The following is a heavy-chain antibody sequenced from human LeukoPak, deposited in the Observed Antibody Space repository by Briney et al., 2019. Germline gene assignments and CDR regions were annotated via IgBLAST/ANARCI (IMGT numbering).Heavy chain of an antibody. CDR3: ARVYGSGSYQNYYYYMDV. J-gene: IGHJ6*03. Sequence: PGGSLRLSCAASGFTVSSNYMSWVRQAPGKGLEWVSVIYSGGSTYYADSVKGRFTISRDNSKNTLYLQMNSLRAEDTAVYYCARVYGSGSYQNYYYYMDVWGKGTTVTISS. CDR2: IYSGGST. CDR1: GFTVSSNY. V-gene: IGHV3-66*01. D-gene: IGHD3-10*01.